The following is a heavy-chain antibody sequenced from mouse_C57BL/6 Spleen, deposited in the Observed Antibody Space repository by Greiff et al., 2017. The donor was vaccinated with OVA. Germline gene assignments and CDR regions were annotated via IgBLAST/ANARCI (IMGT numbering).Heavy chain of an antibody. J-gene: IGHJ2*01. V-gene: IGHV1-26*01. CDR2: INPNNGGT. CDR3: AREDYYGSSYELLDYFDY. D-gene: IGHD1-1*01. Sequence: EVQLQQSGPELVKPGASVKISCKASGYTFTDYYMNWVKQSHGKSLEWIGDINPNNGGTSYNQKFKGKATLTVDKSSSTAYMELRSLTSEDSAVYYCAREDYYGSSYELLDYFDYWGQGTTLTVSS. CDR1: GYTFTDYY.